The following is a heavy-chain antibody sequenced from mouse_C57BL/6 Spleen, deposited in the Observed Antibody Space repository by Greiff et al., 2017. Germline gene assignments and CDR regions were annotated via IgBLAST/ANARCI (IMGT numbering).Heavy chain of an antibody. J-gene: IGHJ2*01. CDR3: ARRGTTVVAPLDY. Sequence: QVQLQQPGAELVRPGSSVKLSCKASGYTFTSYWMHWVKQRPIQGLEWIGNIDPSDSETHYNQKFKDKATLTVDKYSSTAYMQLSSLTSEDSAVYYCARRGTTVVAPLDYWGQGTTLTVSS. CDR2: IDPSDSET. V-gene: IGHV1-52*01. CDR1: GYTFTSYW. D-gene: IGHD1-1*01.